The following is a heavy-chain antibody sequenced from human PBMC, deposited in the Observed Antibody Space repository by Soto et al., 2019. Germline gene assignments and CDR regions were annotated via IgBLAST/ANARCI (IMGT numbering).Heavy chain of an antibody. J-gene: IGHJ3*02. D-gene: IGHD4-4*01. CDR2: VYHSGST. Sequence: QVQLQESGPGLVKPSGTLSLTGAVSGGSISSSDWWSWVRQPPGKGLEWIGAVYHSGSTNYNPSRKSRVTISVDKSKNRCSLNLSSVTAADTAVYYWARRVDDYGNHVGSFDIWGQGTMVTVSS. CDR3: ARRVDDYGNHVGSFDI. V-gene: IGHV4-4*02. CDR1: GGSISSSDW.